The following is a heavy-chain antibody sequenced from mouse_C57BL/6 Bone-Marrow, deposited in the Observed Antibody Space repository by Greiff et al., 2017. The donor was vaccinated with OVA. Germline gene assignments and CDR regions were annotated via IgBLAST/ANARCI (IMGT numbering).Heavy chain of an antibody. CDR3: ARSYGYVLFAY. Sequence: VQLKESGPELEKPGDSVKISCKASGYSFNGYFMNWVMQSHGKSLEWIGRINPYNGDTFYNQKFKGKATLTVDKSSSTAHRELRSLTSEDSAVDYCARSYGYVLFAYWGQGTLVTVSA. J-gene: IGHJ3*01. CDR2: INPYNGDT. D-gene: IGHD2-2*01. CDR1: GYSFNGYF. V-gene: IGHV1-20*01.